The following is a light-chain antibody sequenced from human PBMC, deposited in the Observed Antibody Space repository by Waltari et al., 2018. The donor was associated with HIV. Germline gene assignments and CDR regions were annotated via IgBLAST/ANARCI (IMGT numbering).Light chain of an antibody. CDR1: QGISSY. CDR2: AAS. Sequence: DIQLIQSPNFLSASVGDRVTFTCRASQGISSYLAWYQQKSGKAPKLLIYAASTLQYGVPSRFSGSGSGTEFTLTISSLQPEDFATYYCQHLNNYCPITFGQGTRLEIK. CDR3: QHLNNYCPIT. V-gene: IGKV1-9*01. J-gene: IGKJ5*01.